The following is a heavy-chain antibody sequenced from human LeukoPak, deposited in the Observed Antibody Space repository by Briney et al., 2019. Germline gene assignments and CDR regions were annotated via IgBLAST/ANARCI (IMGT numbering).Heavy chain of an antibody. CDR1: GYTFTGYY. V-gene: IGHV1-2*02. CDR2: INPNSGGT. CDR3: ARETIHWSXXXGFDP. D-gene: IGHD3-3*01. Sequence: ASVKVSCKASGYTFTGYYMHWVRQAPGQGLEWMGWINPNSGGTNYAQKFQGRVTMTRDTSISTAYMELSRLRSDDTAVYYCARETIHWSXXXGFDPWGQGTLVTVSS. J-gene: IGHJ5*02.